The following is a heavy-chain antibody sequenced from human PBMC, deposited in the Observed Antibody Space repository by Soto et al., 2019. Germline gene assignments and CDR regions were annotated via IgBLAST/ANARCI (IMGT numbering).Heavy chain of an antibody. V-gene: IGHV4-39*01. Sequence: SETLSLTCTVSGGSISSRNYYWGWIRQPPGKGLEWIGTIYFTGNTYYTPSLKSRLTMSIDTSKNEFSLRLNSVTAADTAVYYCAGQTFTIAAASYGRSNWFDPWGPGTLVTVSS. CDR2: IYFTGNT. CDR1: GGSISSRNYY. CDR3: AGQTFTIAAASYGRSNWFDP. J-gene: IGHJ5*02. D-gene: IGHD6-25*01.